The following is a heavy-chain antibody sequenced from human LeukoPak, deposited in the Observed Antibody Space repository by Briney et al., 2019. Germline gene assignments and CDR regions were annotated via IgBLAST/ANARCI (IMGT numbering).Heavy chain of an antibody. CDR1: GYTFTDYY. J-gene: IGHJ4*02. CDR3: ARGRRILWRDPNAGGFFDY. Sequence: ASVKVSCKASGYTFTDYYIHWVRQAPGQGLEWMGWVNPNSGDTDYAQKFQDRVIMTRDTSINTAYIELSSLRSDDTAVYYCARGRRILWRDPNAGGFFDYWGQGTLVIVSS. D-gene: IGHD2/OR15-2a*01. V-gene: IGHV1-2*02. CDR2: VNPNSGDT.